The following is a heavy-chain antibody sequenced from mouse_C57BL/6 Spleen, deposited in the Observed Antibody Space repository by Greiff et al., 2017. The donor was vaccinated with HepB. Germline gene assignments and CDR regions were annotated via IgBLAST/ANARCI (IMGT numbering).Heavy chain of an antibody. CDR1: GYAFSSYW. Sequence: QVQLQQSGAELVKPGASVKISCKASGYAFSSYWMNWVKQRPGKGLEWIGQIYPGDGDTNYNGKFKGKATLTADKSSSTAYMQLSSLTSEDSAVYFCARRYYGSRTFYYAMDYWGQGTSVTVSS. CDR3: ARRYYGSRTFYYAMDY. D-gene: IGHD1-1*01. J-gene: IGHJ4*01. V-gene: IGHV1-80*01. CDR2: IYPGDGDT.